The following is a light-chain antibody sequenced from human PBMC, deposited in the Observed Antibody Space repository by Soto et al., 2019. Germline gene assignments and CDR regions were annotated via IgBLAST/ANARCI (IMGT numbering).Light chain of an antibody. Sequence: DIQMTQSPSTLSASVGDRVTITCRASQSISSWLAWYQHKPGKAPKLLLYKASSLESGVPSRFSGSGSGTEFTLTISTLQPEDFASYYCLQYNSHSWTFGQGTKVEIK. J-gene: IGKJ1*01. CDR2: KAS. V-gene: IGKV1-5*03. CDR1: QSISSW. CDR3: LQYNSHSWT.